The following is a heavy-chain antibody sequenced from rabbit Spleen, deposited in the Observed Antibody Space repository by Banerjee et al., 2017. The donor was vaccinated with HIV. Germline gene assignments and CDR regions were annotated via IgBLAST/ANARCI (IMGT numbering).Heavy chain of an antibody. CDR3: ARDLVVAIGWNFNL. J-gene: IGHJ4*01. D-gene: IGHD3-3*01. Sequence: EESGGGLVKPEGSLTLTCKASGVSFSDKDVMCWVRQAPGTGLEWIACINSVTYKSVYAKWAKGPFTISRTTSLNTVTLQMTRVTAADTATYFCARDLVVAIGWNFNLWGPGTLVTVS. V-gene: IGHV1S47*01. CDR2: INSVTYKS. CDR1: GVSFSDKD.